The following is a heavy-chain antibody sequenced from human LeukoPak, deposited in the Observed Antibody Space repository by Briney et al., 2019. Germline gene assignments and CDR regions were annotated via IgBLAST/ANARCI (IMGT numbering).Heavy chain of an antibody. CDR1: GYSFTSYW. D-gene: IGHD6-6*01. CDR3: ARLAPPCPYYYYYMDV. CDR2: IYPGDSDT. V-gene: IGHV5-51*01. Sequence: ESLKISCKGSGYSFTSYWIGWVRQMPGKGLEWMGIIYPGDSDTRYSPSFQGQVTISADKSISTAYLQWSSLKASDTAMYYCARLAPPCPYYYYYMDVWGKGTTVTVSS. J-gene: IGHJ6*03.